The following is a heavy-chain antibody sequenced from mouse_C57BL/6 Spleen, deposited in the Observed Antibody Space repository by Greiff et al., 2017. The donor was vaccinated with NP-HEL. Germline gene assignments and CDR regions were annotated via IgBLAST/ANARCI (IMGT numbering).Heavy chain of an antibody. J-gene: IGHJ4*01. V-gene: IGHV1-72*01. CDR1: GYTFTSYW. Sequence: QVQLKQPGAELVKPGASVKLSCKASGYTFTSYWMHWVKQRPGRGLEWIGRIDPNSGGTKYNEKFKSKATLTVDRPSSTAYMQLSSLTSEDSAVYYCARFKDYAMDYWGQGTSVTVSS. CDR3: ARFKDYAMDY. CDR2: IDPNSGGT.